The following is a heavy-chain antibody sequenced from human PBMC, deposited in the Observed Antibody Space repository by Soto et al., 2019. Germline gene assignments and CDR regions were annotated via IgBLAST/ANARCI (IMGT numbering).Heavy chain of an antibody. CDR1: GYTFTSYG. J-gene: IGHJ4*02. CDR3: SIDTLWRPDY. V-gene: IGHV1-18*01. D-gene: IGHD3-10*01. CDR2: ISAYNGNT. Sequence: QVQLVQSGAEVKKPGASVKVSCKASGYTFTSYGISWVRQAPGQGLEWMGWISAYNGNTNYAQKLQGRDTMTTDTFTSTVYMELRSPRSDDTAVYYCSIDTLWRPDYLVQGTLVTVSS.